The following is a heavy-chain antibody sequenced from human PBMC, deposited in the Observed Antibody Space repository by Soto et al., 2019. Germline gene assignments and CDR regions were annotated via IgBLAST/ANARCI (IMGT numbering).Heavy chain of an antibody. J-gene: IGHJ4*02. D-gene: IGHD4-17*01. CDR2: ISGYNGNT. CDR1: GYTFTSYG. Sequence: EASVKVSCKASGYTFTSYGVSWVRQAPGQGLEWMGWISGYNGNTNYAHKLQGRVTMTADTSTSTAYMELTSLRSDDTAVYCCARVAYGINKLDCWGQGTLVTVSS. V-gene: IGHV1-18*01. CDR3: ARVAYGINKLDC.